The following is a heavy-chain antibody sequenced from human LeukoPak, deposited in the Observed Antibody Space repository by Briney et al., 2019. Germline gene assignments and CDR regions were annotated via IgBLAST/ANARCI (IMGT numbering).Heavy chain of an antibody. CDR1: GFTFSSYA. V-gene: IGHV3-9*01. Sequence: GGSLRLSCAASGFTFSSYAMHWVRQAPGKGLEWVSGISWNSGSIGYADSVKGRFTISRDNAKNSLYLQMNSLRAEDTALYYCAKDAYTAMVYYYYGMDVWGQGTTVTVSS. J-gene: IGHJ6*02. D-gene: IGHD5-18*01. CDR2: ISWNSGSI. CDR3: AKDAYTAMVYYYYGMDV.